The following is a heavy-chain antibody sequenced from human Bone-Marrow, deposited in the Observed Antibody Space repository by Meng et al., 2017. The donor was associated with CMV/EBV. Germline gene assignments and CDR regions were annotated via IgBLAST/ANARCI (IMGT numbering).Heavy chain of an antibody. CDR2: INHSGST. V-gene: IGHV4-34*01. J-gene: IGHJ6*02. CDR1: GGSFSGYY. Sequence: SETLSLTCAVYGGSFSGYYWRWIRQPPGKGLEWIGEINHSGSTNYNPSLKSRVTISVDTSKNQFSLKLSSVTAADTAVYYCARVLIVVVPAAKTQLAAAGTISYYYGMDVWGQGTTVTVSS. CDR3: ARVLIVVVPAAKTQLAAAGTISYYYGMDV. D-gene: IGHD2-2*01.